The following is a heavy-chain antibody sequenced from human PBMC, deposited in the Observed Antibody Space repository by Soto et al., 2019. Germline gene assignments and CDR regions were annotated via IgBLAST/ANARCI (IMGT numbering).Heavy chain of an antibody. CDR2: ISYDGSNK. V-gene: IGHV3-30-3*01. Sequence: GSLRLACAASTFAFSSYAMHWVRQAPGKGLEWVAVISYDGSNKYYADSVKGRFTLSRDNSKNTLYLQMNSLRAEDTAEYYCARDGPISGWNPVYSYHGMDVWGQGTTVSVS. J-gene: IGHJ6*02. CDR1: TFAFSSYA. D-gene: IGHD6-19*01. CDR3: ARDGPISGWNPVYSYHGMDV.